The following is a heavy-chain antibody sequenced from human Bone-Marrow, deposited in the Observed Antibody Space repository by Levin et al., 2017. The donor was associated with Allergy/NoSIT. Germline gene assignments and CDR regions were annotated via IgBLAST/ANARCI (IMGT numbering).Heavy chain of an antibody. CDR1: GFTFSDYY. CDR3: ARDRQLWQYFDN. D-gene: IGHD6-13*01. CDR2: ISGRSSEI. V-gene: IGHV3-11*01. J-gene: IGHJ4*02. Sequence: GESLKISCAVSGFTFSDYYMIWIRQAPGKGLEWVSYISGRSSEIFYADSVKGRFTISRDNANNSLYLQMNSLRPEDTAVYYCARDRQLWQYFDNWGQGALVTVSS.